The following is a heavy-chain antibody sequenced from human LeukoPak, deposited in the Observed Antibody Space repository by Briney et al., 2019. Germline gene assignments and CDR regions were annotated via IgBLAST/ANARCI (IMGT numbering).Heavy chain of an antibody. J-gene: IGHJ4*02. D-gene: IGHD6-6*01. Sequence: RSSETLSLTCTVSGGSISSSSYYWGWIRQPPGKGLEWIGSIYYRGSIYYNPSLKSRVTISVDTSKNQFSLKLSSVTAADTAVYYCARHQIAARPPYFDYWGQGTLVTVSS. V-gene: IGHV4-39*01. CDR3: ARHQIAARPPYFDY. CDR1: GGSISSSSYY. CDR2: IYYRGSI.